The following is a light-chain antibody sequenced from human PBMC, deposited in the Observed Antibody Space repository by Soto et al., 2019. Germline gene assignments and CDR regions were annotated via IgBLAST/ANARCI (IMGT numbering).Light chain of an antibody. V-gene: IGKV3-20*01. J-gene: IGKJ1*01. CDR2: DTS. CDR1: QSVSSSY. CDR3: QQYDSSPWT. Sequence: EIPLTQSPGTLSLSPGERATLSCRASQSVSSSYLAWYQQTPGQAPRLLVYDTSYRATGVPDRFSGSGSGTDFTLTISRLEPEDSAVYYCQQYDSSPWTFGQGTKVDIK.